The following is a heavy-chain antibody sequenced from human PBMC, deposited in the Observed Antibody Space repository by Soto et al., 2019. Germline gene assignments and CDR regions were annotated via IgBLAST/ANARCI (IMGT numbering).Heavy chain of an antibody. D-gene: IGHD3-3*01. CDR3: ASPHYDFWSGNYMDV. CDR1: GGSISSSSYY. J-gene: IGHJ6*03. V-gene: IGHV4-39*01. Sequence: PSETLSLTCTVSGGSISSSSYYWGWIRQPPGKGLEWIGSIYYSGSTYYNPSLKSRVTISVDTSKNQFSLKLSSVTAADTAVYYCASPHYDFWSGNYMDVWGKGTTVTVSS. CDR2: IYYSGST.